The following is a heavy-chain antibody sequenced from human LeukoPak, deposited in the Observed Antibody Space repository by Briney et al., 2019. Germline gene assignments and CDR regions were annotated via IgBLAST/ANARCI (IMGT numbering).Heavy chain of an antibody. Sequence: GGSLRLSCAASGFTFSRYGMHWVRQAPGKGLEWVTAISYDGSNKYYADSVKGRFTISRDNSKNTLYLQMNSLRAEDTAVYYCARFLGGSYYYFDYWGQGTLVTVSS. CDR3: ARFLGGSYYYFDY. CDR1: GFTFSRYG. CDR2: ISYDGSNK. D-gene: IGHD1-26*01. J-gene: IGHJ4*02. V-gene: IGHV3-30*14.